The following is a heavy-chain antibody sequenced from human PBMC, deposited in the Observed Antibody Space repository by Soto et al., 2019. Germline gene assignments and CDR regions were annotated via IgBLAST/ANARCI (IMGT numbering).Heavy chain of an antibody. D-gene: IGHD6-19*01. J-gene: IGHJ4*02. CDR3: ARAGGLGAVAADY. Sequence: PSETLSLTCTVSGGSISSYYWSWIRQPPGKGLEWIGYIYYSGSTNYNPSLKSRVTISVDTSKNQFSLKLSSVTAADTAVYYCARAGGLGAVAADYWGQGTLVTVS. CDR1: GGSISSYY. V-gene: IGHV4-59*12. CDR2: IYYSGST.